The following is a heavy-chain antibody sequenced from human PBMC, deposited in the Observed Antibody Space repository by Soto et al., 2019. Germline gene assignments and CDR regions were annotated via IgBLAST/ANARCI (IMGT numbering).Heavy chain of an antibody. CDR2: ASGSGSGT. CDR3: AKGRPGVAAAPDY. V-gene: IGHV3-23*01. Sequence: EVQLLESGGGSVHPGESLRLSCAASGFTFSDFAMAWVRQAPGKGLEWVCSASGSGSGTYYADSVKGRFTISRDNSKNTLFLHMTNLRAGDTALYFCAKGRPGVAAAPDYWGQGTLVTVSS. J-gene: IGHJ4*02. CDR1: GFTFSDFA. D-gene: IGHD2-21*01.